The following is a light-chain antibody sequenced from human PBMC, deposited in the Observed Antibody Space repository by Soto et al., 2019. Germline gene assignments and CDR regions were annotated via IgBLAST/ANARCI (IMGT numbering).Light chain of an antibody. V-gene: IGLV2-8*01. CDR2: DVN. CDR1: GSDVGGYNY. Sequence: QSALTQPPSASGSPGQSVAISGTGTGSDVGGYNYVSWYQQHPGKAPKLMIYDVNKRPSGVPDRFSGSKSGNTASLTVSGLQAEDEADYYCSSYAGSSNVFGTGTKLTVL. CDR3: SSYAGSSNV. J-gene: IGLJ1*01.